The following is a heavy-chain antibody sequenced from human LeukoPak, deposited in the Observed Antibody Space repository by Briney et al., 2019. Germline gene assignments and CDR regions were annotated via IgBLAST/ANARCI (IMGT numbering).Heavy chain of an antibody. CDR1: GFTFSSYA. Sequence: PGGSLRLSCAASGFTFSSYAMSWVRQAPGKGLEWVSAISGSGGSTYYADSVKGRFTIFRDNSKNTLYLQMNSLRAEDTAVYYCAKTSFRGGSGRIDAFDIWGQGTMVTVSS. D-gene: IGHD3-10*01. J-gene: IGHJ3*02. CDR2: ISGSGGST. V-gene: IGHV3-23*01. CDR3: AKTSFRGGSGRIDAFDI.